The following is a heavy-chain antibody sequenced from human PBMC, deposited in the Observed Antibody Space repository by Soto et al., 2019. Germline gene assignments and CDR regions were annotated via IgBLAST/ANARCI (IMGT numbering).Heavy chain of an antibody. CDR3: ARHEGGAAADRPLDY. Sequence: QLRLQESGPGLVKSSETLSLTCTVSGGSVRSSSYYWGWIRQPPGKGLEWIASIYYSGRTHNNPALKSRVTMSIDTYTNQFSLKMNSVTAADTADYYCARHEGGAAADRPLDYWGQGTLVTVSS. J-gene: IGHJ4*02. CDR2: IYYSGRT. D-gene: IGHD6-13*01. V-gene: IGHV4-39*01. CDR1: GGSVRSSSYY.